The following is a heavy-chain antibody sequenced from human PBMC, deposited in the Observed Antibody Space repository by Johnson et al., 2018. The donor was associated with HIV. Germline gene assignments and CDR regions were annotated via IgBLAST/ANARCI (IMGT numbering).Heavy chain of an antibody. J-gene: IGHJ3*02. V-gene: IGHV3-43D*04. CDR1: GFTFDDYA. CDR3: ASPYSADAFDI. Sequence: VQLVESGGVVVQPGGSLRLSCAASGFTFDDYAMHWVRQAPGKGLAWVSLISWDGGSTGYADSVKGRFTISRDNSKHTLYLQMNSLRAEDTAVYYCASPYSADAFDIWGQGTMVTVSS. CDR2: ISWDGGST. D-gene: IGHD5-18*01.